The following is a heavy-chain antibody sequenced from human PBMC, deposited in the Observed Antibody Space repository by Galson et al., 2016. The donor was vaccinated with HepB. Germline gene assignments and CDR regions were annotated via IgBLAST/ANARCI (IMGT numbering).Heavy chain of an antibody. Sequence: SVKVSCKASGYTFTNYGISWVRQAPGQGLEWMGWITPFNGNTNYAQNFQDRVTITRDRSMSTAYMELSSLRSEDSAIYYCARSEYSSSFDYRGQGTLVTVSS. D-gene: IGHD6-6*01. CDR1: GYTFTNYG. CDR2: ITPFNGNT. CDR3: ARSEYSSSFDY. V-gene: IGHV1-45*02. J-gene: IGHJ4*02.